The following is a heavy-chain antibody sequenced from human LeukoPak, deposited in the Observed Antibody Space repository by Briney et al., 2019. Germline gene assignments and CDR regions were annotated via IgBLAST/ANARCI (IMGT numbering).Heavy chain of an antibody. D-gene: IGHD3-22*01. CDR2: IRGSGDRT. CDR1: GFTLSNYV. Sequence: PGGSLRLSCADCGFTLSNYVVIGVRRSRGKGVEELSAIRGSGDRTYYARCVYGRRTISRDRSKNTLHLLMNRLSAGDTAVYYCAKSHSSGYYYVAFDIWGQGTMVTVSS. CDR3: AKSHSSGYYYVAFDI. V-gene: IGHV3-23*01. J-gene: IGHJ3*02.